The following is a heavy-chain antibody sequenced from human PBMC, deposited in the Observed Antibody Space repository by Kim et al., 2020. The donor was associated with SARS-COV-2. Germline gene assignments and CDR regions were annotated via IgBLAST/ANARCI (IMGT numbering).Heavy chain of an antibody. D-gene: IGHD3-22*01. CDR2: FYYSGST. CDR3: ARAPLRTMIVVLDAFDI. Sequence: SETLSLTCTVSGGSINSGSYYWDWIRQHPGKGLEWIGYFYYSGSTYYNPSLKSRVTISVDTSKNQFSLKLSSVTAADTAVYYCARAPLRTMIVVLDAFDIWGQGTMVTVSS. V-gene: IGHV4-31*03. J-gene: IGHJ3*02. CDR1: GGSINSGSYY.